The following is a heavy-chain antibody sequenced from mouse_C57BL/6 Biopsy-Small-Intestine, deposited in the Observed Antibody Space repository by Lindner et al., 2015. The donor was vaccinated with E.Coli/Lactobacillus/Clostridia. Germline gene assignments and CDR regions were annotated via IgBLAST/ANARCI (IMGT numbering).Heavy chain of an antibody. Sequence: SVKVSCKSSGYTFSSYYIHWVRQAPGQGLEWLGMINPRDGTTRDTGKFVGRLTMTRDSSTTTVYLQLSSLKSDDTAVYYCARELTLSFSASSLDAGWGYWGQGTLVTVSS. D-gene: IGHD1-1*01. CDR1: GYTFSSYY. CDR2: INPRDGTT. J-gene: IGHJ4*01. V-gene: IGHV1S12*01. CDR3: ARELTLSFSASSLDAGWGY.